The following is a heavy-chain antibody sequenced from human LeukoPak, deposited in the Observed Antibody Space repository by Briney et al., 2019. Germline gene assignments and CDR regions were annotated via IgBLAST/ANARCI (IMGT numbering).Heavy chain of an antibody. CDR1: GYTFTSYD. Sequence: ASVKVSCKASGYTFTSYDIDWVRQATGQGLEWMGWMNPNSGNTGYAQKFQGRVTMTRNTSISTAYMELSSLRSEDTAVYYCARALAGTGDWFDPWGQGTLVTVSS. V-gene: IGHV1-8*01. CDR2: MNPNSGNT. D-gene: IGHD6-19*01. J-gene: IGHJ5*02. CDR3: ARALAGTGDWFDP.